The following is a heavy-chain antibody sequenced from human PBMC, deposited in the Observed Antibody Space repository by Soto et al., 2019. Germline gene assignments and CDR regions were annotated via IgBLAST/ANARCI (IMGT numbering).Heavy chain of an antibody. V-gene: IGHV4-59*01. CDR2: IYCSGST. J-gene: IGHJ4*02. CDR3: ARHGGGYDFWSGYYVFFDY. Sequence: SETLSLTCTVSGGSISSYYWSWIRQPPGKGLEWIGYIYCSGSTNYNPSLKSRVTISVDTSKNQFSLKLSSVTAADTAVYYCARHGGGYDFWSGYYVFFDYWGQGTLVTVSS. D-gene: IGHD3-3*01. CDR1: GGSISSYY.